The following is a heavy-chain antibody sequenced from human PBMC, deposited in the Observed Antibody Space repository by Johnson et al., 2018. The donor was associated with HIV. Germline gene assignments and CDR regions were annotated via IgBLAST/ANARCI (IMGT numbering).Heavy chain of an antibody. D-gene: IGHD1-7*01. CDR2: ISSSGSTM. Sequence: QVQLVESGGGLVKPGGSLRLSCAASGFTFSDYYMTWIRQAPGKGLEWVSYISSSGSTMYYADSVKGRFTISRDNAKNSLYLQMNSLRAEDTAVYHCARRGNWNYLKSAFDMWGQGTMVTVSS. J-gene: IGHJ3*02. V-gene: IGHV3-11*04. CDR3: ARRGNWNYLKSAFDM. CDR1: GFTFSDYY.